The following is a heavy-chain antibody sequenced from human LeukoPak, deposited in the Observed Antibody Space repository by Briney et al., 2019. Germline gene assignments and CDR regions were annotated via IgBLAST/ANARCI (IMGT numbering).Heavy chain of an antibody. CDR2: INHSGST. CDR1: GGSFSGYY. D-gene: IGHD6-13*01. V-gene: IGHV4-34*01. CDR3: ARSWVPYSSRPFDY. Sequence: KTSETLSLTCAVYGGSFSGYYWSWIRQPPGKGLEWIGEINHSGSTNYNPSLKSRVTISVDTSKNQFSLKLSSVTAADTAVYYCARSWVPYSSRPFDYWGQGTLATVSS. J-gene: IGHJ4*02.